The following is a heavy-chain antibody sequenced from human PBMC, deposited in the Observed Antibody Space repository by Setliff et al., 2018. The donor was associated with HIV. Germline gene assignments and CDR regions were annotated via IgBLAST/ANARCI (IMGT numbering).Heavy chain of an antibody. V-gene: IGHV1-18*01. Sequence: ASVKVSCKASGYTFTFYGITWVRQAPGQGLEWMGWISAYNGNTNNAQKFQGRVTMTTDTSTNTAYMELRSLRSDDTAVYYCARRYGSVQDRFDPWGQGTLVTVSS. CDR3: ARRYGSVQDRFDP. CDR2: ISAYNGNT. D-gene: IGHD3-10*01. J-gene: IGHJ5*02. CDR1: GYTFTFYG.